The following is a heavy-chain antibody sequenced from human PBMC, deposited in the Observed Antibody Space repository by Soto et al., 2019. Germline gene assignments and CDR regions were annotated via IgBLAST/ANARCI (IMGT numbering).Heavy chain of an antibody. D-gene: IGHD3-22*01. CDR1: GYSISSGYY. CDR2: IYHGGST. V-gene: IGHV4-38-2*01. Sequence: PSETLSLTCAVSGYSISSGYYWGWLRQPPGKGLEWIGSIYHGGSTYYNPSLNSRVTLSIDMTNNHVSLKLSSVTAADTAVYYCARHPPNTYYYDSSGYVGNWFDPWGQGTLVTVSS. CDR3: ARHPPNTYYYDSSGYVGNWFDP. J-gene: IGHJ5*02.